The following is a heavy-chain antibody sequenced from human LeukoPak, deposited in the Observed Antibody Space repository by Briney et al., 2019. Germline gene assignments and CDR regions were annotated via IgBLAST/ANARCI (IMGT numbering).Heavy chain of an antibody. J-gene: IGHJ4*02. CDR1: GYXFNGFY. D-gene: IGHD4-11*01. CDR2: INPNSGGT. V-gene: IGHV1-2*02. Sequence: EASVKVSCKASGYXFNGFYFHWVRQAPGQGHEWMGWINPNSGGTNYAQKLQGRVTMTRDTSISTAYMELSRLRSDDTAVYYCARWMATVTTPDYWGQGTLVTVSS. CDR3: ARWMATVTTPDY.